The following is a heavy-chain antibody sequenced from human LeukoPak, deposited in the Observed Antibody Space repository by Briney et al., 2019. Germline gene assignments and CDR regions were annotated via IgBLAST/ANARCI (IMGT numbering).Heavy chain of an antibody. J-gene: IGHJ4*02. CDR3: ARHPSGGNPLEW. D-gene: IGHD4-23*01. Sequence: SETLPLTCSVSGGSISSGGYYWSWIRQSSGKGLEWIGNIYPGGSTYYNPSLKSRVTISVDTSKNQFSLRLSSVTAADTAVYYCARHPSGGNPLEWWGQGTLLTVSS. V-gene: IGHV4-30-2*06. CDR1: GGSISSGGYY. CDR2: IYPGGST.